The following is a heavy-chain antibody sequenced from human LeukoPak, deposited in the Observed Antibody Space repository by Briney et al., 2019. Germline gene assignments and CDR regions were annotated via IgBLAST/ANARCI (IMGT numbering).Heavy chain of an antibody. D-gene: IGHD2-2*01. Sequence: SETLSPTCAVNGGSFSGVYWSWIRQAPEKGLEWIGEINDSGSTNYNPSLKSRVTISADTSQNQFSLKLTSVTAADTAVYYCARYGSTTGPSPGLDCWGQGTLVTVSS. V-gene: IGHV4-34*01. J-gene: IGHJ4*02. CDR3: ARYGSTTGPSPGLDC. CDR2: INDSGST. CDR1: GGSFSGVY.